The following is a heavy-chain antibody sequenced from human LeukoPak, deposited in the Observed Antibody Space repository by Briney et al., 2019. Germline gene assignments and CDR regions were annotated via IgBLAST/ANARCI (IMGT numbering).Heavy chain of an antibody. CDR1: GGSISSYY. CDR2: IYTSGST. D-gene: IGHD2-2*02. V-gene: IGHV4-4*07. J-gene: IGHJ6*03. Sequence: SETLSLTCTVSGGSISSYYWSWIRQPAGKGLEWIGRIYTSGSTNYNPSLKSRVTMSVDTSKNQFSLKLSSVTAADTAVYYCARSRVETDIVVVPAARPRLYYYYYMVVWGKGTTVTVSS. CDR3: ARSRVETDIVVVPAARPRLYYYYYMVV.